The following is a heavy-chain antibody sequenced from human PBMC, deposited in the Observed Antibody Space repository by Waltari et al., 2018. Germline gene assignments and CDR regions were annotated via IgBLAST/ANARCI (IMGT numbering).Heavy chain of an antibody. V-gene: IGHV1-18*01. J-gene: IGHJ4*02. CDR1: GYTFTSYG. D-gene: IGHD2-2*01. Sequence: QVQLVQSGAEVKKPGASVKVSCKASGYTFTSYGISWVRQAPGQGLEWRGWIRAYNGNTNYAQKLQGRVTMTTDTSTSTADMELRSLRSDDTAVYYWARDRRRIVVVPAAMGLGYWGQGTLVTVSA. CDR3: ARDRRRIVVVPAAMGLGY. CDR2: IRAYNGNT.